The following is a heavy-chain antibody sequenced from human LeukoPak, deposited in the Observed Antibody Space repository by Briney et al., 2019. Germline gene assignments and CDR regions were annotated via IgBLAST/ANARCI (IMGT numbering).Heavy chain of an antibody. Sequence: AGGSLRLSCAASGFTVRSNYMSWVRQAPGKGLEGVSIIYSGGSTYYADSVKGRFTISRDNSKNTLYFQMNSLRAEDTAVYYCARVPVWSGYLDAFDIWGQGTMVTVSS. V-gene: IGHV3-66*02. J-gene: IGHJ3*02. D-gene: IGHD3-3*01. CDR3: ARVPVWSGYLDAFDI. CDR1: GFTVRSNY. CDR2: IYSGGST.